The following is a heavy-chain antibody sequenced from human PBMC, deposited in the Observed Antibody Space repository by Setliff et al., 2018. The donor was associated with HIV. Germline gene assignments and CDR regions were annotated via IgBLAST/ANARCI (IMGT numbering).Heavy chain of an antibody. Sequence: GASVKVSCKASGYTFTDYYMHWVQQAPGKGLEWMGRVDPEDGETIYGEKFQGRVTITADTSTNTAYMELSSLRSDDTAVFYCATNHMITFGGVNVILKDPDYWDQGTVVTVSS. J-gene: IGHJ4*02. CDR2: VDPEDGET. CDR3: ATNHMITFGGVNVILKDPDY. D-gene: IGHD3-16*02. V-gene: IGHV1-69-2*01. CDR1: GYTFTDYY.